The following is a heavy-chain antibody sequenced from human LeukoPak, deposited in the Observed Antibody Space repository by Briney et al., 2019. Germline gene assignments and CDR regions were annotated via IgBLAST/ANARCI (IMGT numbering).Heavy chain of an antibody. CDR1: GFTFSSYA. CDR2: ISGSGGST. V-gene: IGHV3-23*01. CDR3: AKLQHGGNSKYFQH. Sequence: GGSLRLSCAASGFTFSSYAMSWVRQAPGKGLEWVPAISGSGGSTYYADSVKGRFTISRDNSKNTLYLQMNSLRAGDTAVYYCAKLQHGGNSKYFQHWGQGTLVTVSS. J-gene: IGHJ1*01. D-gene: IGHD2-21*02.